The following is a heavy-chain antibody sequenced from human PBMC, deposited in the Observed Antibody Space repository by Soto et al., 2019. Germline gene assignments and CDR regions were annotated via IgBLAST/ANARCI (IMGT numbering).Heavy chain of an antibody. CDR2: ISYSGST. CDR1: GGSISSGEYY. Sequence: PSETLSLTCTVSGGSISSGEYYWTWIRQPPGKGLEWIGYISYSGSTHYNPSLKSRVTISVDRSKNQFSLKLSSVSAADTAVYYCARGAPVVNDYWGQGTLVTVSS. V-gene: IGHV4-30-4*01. CDR3: ARGAPVVNDY. J-gene: IGHJ4*02. D-gene: IGHD3-22*01.